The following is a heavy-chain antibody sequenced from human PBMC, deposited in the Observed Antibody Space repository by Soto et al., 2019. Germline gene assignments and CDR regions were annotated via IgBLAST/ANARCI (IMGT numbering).Heavy chain of an antibody. V-gene: IGHV4-4*02. Sequence: SETLSLTCAVSGGSIRTSSWWTWLRQSPGKGLEWIGEIYHAGSPNYNPSFQSRVTISADASKNFFSLRLTSLTAADTAIYYRARGIWNIEEMIYGFYFDPWGPGTLVTVSS. CDR2: IYHAGSP. D-gene: IGHD2-8*01. CDR3: ARGIWNIEEMIYGFYFDP. CDR1: GGSIRTSSW. J-gene: IGHJ5*02.